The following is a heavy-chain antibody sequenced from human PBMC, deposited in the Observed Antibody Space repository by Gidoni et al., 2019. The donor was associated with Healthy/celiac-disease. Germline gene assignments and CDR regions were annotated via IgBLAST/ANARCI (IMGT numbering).Heavy chain of an antibody. Sequence: QVQLQESGPGLVKPSETLSLTCTVSGGSLSSYYWSWIRQPPGKGLEWIGYIYYSGSTNYNPSLKSRVTISVDTSKNQFSLKLSSVTAADTAVYYCARDVYDSSGYYYDYWGQGTLVTVSS. CDR1: GGSLSSYY. CDR2: IYYSGST. D-gene: IGHD3-22*01. V-gene: IGHV4-59*01. CDR3: ARDVYDSSGYYYDY. J-gene: IGHJ4*02.